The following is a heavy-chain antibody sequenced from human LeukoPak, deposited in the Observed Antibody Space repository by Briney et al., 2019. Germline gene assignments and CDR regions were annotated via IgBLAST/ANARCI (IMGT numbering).Heavy chain of an antibody. V-gene: IGHV4-59*08. CDR3: ARHAFASPLDI. Sequence: SETLSLTCTVSGGSISNYYWSWIRQPPGKGLEWIGYIYHTGDSNQNPSLKGRVTVTLDTPKNQVSLKVTFVTVADTAVYYCARHAFASPLDIWGQGTVVTVSS. CDR2: IYHTGDS. CDR1: GGSISNYY. D-gene: IGHD2-21*01. J-gene: IGHJ4*02.